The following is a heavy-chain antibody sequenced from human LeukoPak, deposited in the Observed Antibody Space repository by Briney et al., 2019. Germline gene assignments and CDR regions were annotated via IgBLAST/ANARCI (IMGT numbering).Heavy chain of an antibody. CDR3: AKFKTSSYYYGSGDNWFDP. CDR1: GFTFSSYA. V-gene: IGHV3-23*01. CDR2: ISGSGGST. D-gene: IGHD3-10*01. J-gene: IGHJ5*02. Sequence: PGGSLRLSCAASGFTFSSYAMSWVRQAPGKGLEWVSAISGSGGSTYYADSVKGRFTISRDNSKNTLYLQMNSLRAEDTAVYYCAKFKTSSYYYGSGDNWFDPWGQGTLVTVSS.